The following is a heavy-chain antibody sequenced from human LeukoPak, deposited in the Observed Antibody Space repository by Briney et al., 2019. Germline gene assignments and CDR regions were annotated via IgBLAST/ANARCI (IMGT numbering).Heavy chain of an antibody. CDR3: ATDLTRPPDY. CDR2: INAGNGNT. CDR1: GYTFTDYG. V-gene: IGHV1-3*01. J-gene: IGHJ4*02. Sequence: ASVKVSCKASGYTFTDYGIHCVRQAPGQRLEWMGWINAGNGNTKYSQKFQGRVTMTEDTFTDTAYMELSSLRSEDTAVYYCATDLTRPPDYWGQGTLVTVSS.